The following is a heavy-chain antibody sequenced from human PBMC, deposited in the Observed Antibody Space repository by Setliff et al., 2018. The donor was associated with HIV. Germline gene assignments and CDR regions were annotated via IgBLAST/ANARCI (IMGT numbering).Heavy chain of an antibody. CDR1: GFTFSDHY. J-gene: IGHJ3*02. CDR2: SRNKAKSYAT. CDR3: TRKDIVVQNAFDI. V-gene: IGHV3-72*01. D-gene: IGHD2-15*01. Sequence: HPGGSLRLSCAASGFTFSDHYMDWVRQAPGKGLEWVGRSRNKAKSYATEYSASVKGRFTISRDDSKNSLYLQMNGLKTEDTAVYYCTRKDIVVQNAFDIWGQGTMVT.